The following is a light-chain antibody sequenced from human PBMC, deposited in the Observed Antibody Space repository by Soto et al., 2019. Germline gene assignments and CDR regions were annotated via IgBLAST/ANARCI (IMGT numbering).Light chain of an antibody. J-gene: IGKJ1*01. Sequence: DILMTQSPSTLSASVGDIVSINCRASQSISAWLAWYQQKPGKAPRLLIYKASTLEIGVPSRFSGSGSGTEFTLTISSLQPDDVAIYYCQQYNDYSWTFGQGTKVDIK. CDR2: KAS. CDR3: QQYNDYSWT. CDR1: QSISAW. V-gene: IGKV1-5*03.